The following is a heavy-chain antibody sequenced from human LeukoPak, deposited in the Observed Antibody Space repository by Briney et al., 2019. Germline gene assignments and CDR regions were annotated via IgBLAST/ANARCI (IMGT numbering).Heavy chain of an antibody. CDR3: AKVGNNGYFDF. Sequence: GGSLRLSCAASGFTFSNYAMSWVRQAPGKGLEWVSGISGSGGSTYYADSVKGRFTLSRDNSKNTLYLQMDSLRVEDTAVYYCAKVGNNGYFDFWGQGTLVTVSS. CDR1: GFTFSNYA. D-gene: IGHD1-26*01. V-gene: IGHV3-23*01. J-gene: IGHJ4*02. CDR2: ISGSGGST.